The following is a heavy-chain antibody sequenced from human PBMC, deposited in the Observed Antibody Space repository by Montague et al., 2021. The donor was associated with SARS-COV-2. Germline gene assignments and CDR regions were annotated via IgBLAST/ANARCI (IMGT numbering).Heavy chain of an antibody. CDR1: GDSISRNNLY. D-gene: IGHD2-2*01. CDR2: ISTTGSP. Sequence: TLSLTCTLSGDSISRNNLYWTWIRQPAGKGLEWIGRISTTGSPEYNPSLKSRVTLSLDTSKNQSSLRLSSVTAADTAMYYCTIEGHITTICSGCPRNWFDPGAREPWSPSPQ. CDR3: TIEGHITTICSGCPRNWFDP. V-gene: IGHV4-61*02. J-gene: IGHJ5*02.